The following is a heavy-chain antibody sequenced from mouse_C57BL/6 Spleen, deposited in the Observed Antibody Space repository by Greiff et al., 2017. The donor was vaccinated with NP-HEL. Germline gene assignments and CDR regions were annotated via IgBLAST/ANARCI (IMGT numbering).Heavy chain of an antibody. Sequence: EVLLVESGGGLVQPGGSLSLSCAASGFTFTDYYMSWVRQPPGKALEWLGFIRNKANGYTTEYSASVKGRFTISRDKSKSNLYLQMNALTAEDSATYYCARSIYYDYADDPFYAMDYWGQGTSVTVSS. D-gene: IGHD2-4*01. J-gene: IGHJ4*01. CDR2: IRNKANGYTT. V-gene: IGHV7-3*01. CDR3: ARSIYYDYADDPFYAMDY. CDR1: GFTFTDYY.